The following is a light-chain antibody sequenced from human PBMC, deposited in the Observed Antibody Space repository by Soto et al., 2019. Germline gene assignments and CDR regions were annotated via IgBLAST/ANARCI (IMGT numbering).Light chain of an antibody. J-gene: IGLJ1*01. CDR3: FSYAGSYTYV. V-gene: IGLV2-23*01. Sequence: SVLTQPASVSGSPGQSITISCTGTSSDVGNYNLVSWYQHHPGKAPKLMIYEGSKRPSGVSNRFSGSKSGNTASLTISGLQAEDEADYYCFSYAGSYTYVFGTGTKVTVL. CDR1: SSDVGNYNL. CDR2: EGS.